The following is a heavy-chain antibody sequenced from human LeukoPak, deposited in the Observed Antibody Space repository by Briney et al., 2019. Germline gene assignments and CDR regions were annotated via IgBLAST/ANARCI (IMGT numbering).Heavy chain of an antibody. CDR2: ISSGSSYI. Sequence: GGSLRLSCAASGFTFSDYNMNWVRQSPGKGLEWVSSISSGSSYIYYADSMKGRFTISRDNAKNSLYLQMNSLRAEDTAVYYCARDRQGTIYVFDYWGQGTLVTVSS. J-gene: IGHJ4*02. V-gene: IGHV3-21*01. D-gene: IGHD1-1*01. CDR3: ARDRQGTIYVFDY. CDR1: GFTFSDYN.